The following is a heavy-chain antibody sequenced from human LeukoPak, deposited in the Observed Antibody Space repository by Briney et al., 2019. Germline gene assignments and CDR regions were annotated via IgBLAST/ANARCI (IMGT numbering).Heavy chain of an antibody. CDR1: GGSIRNYY. CDR3: ASRAYYDSSGLDY. D-gene: IGHD3-22*01. CDR2: VSNSGST. J-gene: IGHJ4*02. V-gene: IGHV4-59*08. Sequence: SETLSLTCSVSGGSIRNYYWTWIRQPPGKGLEWIGHVSNSGSTKYNPSLKSRVTISIDTSKKHFSLKLRSVTAADTAVYYCASRAYYDSSGLDYWGQGILVTVSS.